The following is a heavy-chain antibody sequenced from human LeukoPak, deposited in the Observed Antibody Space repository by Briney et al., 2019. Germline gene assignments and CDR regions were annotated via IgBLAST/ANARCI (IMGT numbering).Heavy chain of an antibody. CDR1: RFTFTSYY. J-gene: IGHJ3*02. Sequence: ASVKVSCKASRFTFTSYYMHWVRQAPGQGLEWMGIINPSGGSTSYAQKFQGRVTMTRDTSTSTVYMELSSLRSEDTAVYYCARDFRVREAFDIWGQGTMVTVST. V-gene: IGHV1-46*01. CDR2: INPSGGST. CDR3: ARDFRVREAFDI. D-gene: IGHD5-24*01.